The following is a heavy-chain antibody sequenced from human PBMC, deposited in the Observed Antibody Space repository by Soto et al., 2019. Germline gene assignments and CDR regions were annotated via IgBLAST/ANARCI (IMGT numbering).Heavy chain of an antibody. V-gene: IGHV4-34*01. Sequence: QVQLQQWGAGLLKPSETLSLTCAVYGGSFSGYYWSWIRQPPGKGLEWIGEINHSGSTNYNPSLKCRVTISVDTSKIQFSLKLSSVTAADTAVYYCARKRGYCSGGSCFLSWFDPWGQGTLVTVSS. J-gene: IGHJ5*02. CDR1: GGSFSGYY. CDR3: ARKRGYCSGGSCFLSWFDP. CDR2: INHSGST. D-gene: IGHD2-15*01.